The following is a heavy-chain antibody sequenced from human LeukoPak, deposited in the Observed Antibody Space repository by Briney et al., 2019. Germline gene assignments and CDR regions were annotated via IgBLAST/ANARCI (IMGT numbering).Heavy chain of an antibody. CDR1: GGSFSGYY. D-gene: IGHD3-22*01. V-gene: IGHV4-34*01. Sequence: PSETLSLTCAVYGGSFSGYYWSWIRQPPGKGLEWIGEINHSGSTNYNPSLKSRVTISVDTSKNQFSLKLSSVTAADTAVYYCARGHYDSSGYDPNDAFDIWGQGTMVTVSS. J-gene: IGHJ3*02. CDR2: INHSGST. CDR3: ARGHYDSSGYDPNDAFDI.